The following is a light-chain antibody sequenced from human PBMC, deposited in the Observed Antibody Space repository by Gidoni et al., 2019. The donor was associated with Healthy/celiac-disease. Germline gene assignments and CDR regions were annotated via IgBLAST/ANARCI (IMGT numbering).Light chain of an antibody. CDR3: QQSYSTPPS. J-gene: IGKJ2*03. CDR2: AAS. CDR1: QSISSY. V-gene: IGKV1-39*01. Sequence: DIQMTQPPSSLSASVGDRVTITGRASQSISSYLNWYQQKPGKAPKLLIYAASSLQSGVPSRFSCSGSGTDFTLTISSLQPEDFATYYCQQSYSTPPSFGQGTKLEIK.